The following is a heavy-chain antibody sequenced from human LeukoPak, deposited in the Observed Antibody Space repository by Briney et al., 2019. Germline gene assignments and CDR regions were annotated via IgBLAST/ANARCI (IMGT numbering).Heavy chain of an antibody. Sequence: GGSLRLSCAASGLTFSTYAMSWVRQAPGKGLEWVSVIYSGGSTYYADSVKGRFTISRDNSKNTLYLQMNSLRAEDTAVYYCASTFGGVIGLFDPWGQGTLVTVSS. J-gene: IGHJ5*02. CDR2: IYSGGST. V-gene: IGHV3-66*01. CDR1: GLTFSTYA. D-gene: IGHD3-16*02. CDR3: ASTFGGVIGLFDP.